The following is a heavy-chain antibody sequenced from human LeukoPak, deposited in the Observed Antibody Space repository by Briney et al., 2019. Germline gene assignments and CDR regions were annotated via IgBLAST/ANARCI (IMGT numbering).Heavy chain of an antibody. D-gene: IGHD6-19*01. J-gene: IGHJ4*02. Sequence: SETLSLTCAVSGGSVSGHYWDWIRQPPGKGLEWIGYIYASGSANYHPSLKCRVTISLDTSENHVSLRLTSVTAEDTAVYYCAREAPGGSGWTYFDYWGQGSLVTVSS. CDR1: GGSVSGHY. CDR3: AREAPGGSGWTYFDY. CDR2: IYASGSA. V-gene: IGHV4-59*02.